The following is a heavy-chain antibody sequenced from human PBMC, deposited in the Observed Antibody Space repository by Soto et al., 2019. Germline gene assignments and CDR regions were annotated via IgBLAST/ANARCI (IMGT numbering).Heavy chain of an antibody. CDR1: GFTFNTNA. D-gene: IGHD6-25*01. Sequence: GGSLRLSCAASGFTFNTNAMSWVRQAPGKGLEWVSSISGTGSRTYYADSVKGRFTIARDNSKNTVSLQMNNLRAEDTGLYYCTKDTGYLSMDAWGQGTTVTVSS. CDR3: TKDTGYLSMDA. CDR2: ISGTGSRT. J-gene: IGHJ6*02. V-gene: IGHV3-23*01.